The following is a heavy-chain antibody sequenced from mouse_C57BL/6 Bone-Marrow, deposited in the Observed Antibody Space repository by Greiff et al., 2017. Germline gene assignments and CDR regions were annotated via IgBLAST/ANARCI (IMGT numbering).Heavy chain of an antibody. D-gene: IGHD1-1*01. J-gene: IGHJ2*01. Sequence: GPLQQSGPVLARPGASVKMSCKTSGYTFTSYWMHWVKQRPGQGLEWIGAIYPGNSDTSYNQKFKGKAKLTAVTSASTAYMELSSLTNEDSAVYYCTMAYYYDGDYWGQGTTLTVSS. CDR1: GYTFTSYW. CDR3: TMAYYYDGDY. CDR2: IYPGNSDT. V-gene: IGHV1-5*01.